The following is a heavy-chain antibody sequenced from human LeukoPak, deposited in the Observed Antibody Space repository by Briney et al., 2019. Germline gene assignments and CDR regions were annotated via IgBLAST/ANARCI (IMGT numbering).Heavy chain of an antibody. J-gene: IGHJ3*02. CDR1: GFTFDDYA. Sequence: GRSLRLSCADSGFTFDDYAMQWGRQAPGEGLGWGSGISWKRGSIDYAESVRGGFTISRDKAKNSLYLQMNSLRAEDMSLYYCAKEAIIASAFDIWGQGTMVIVSS. CDR2: ISWKRGSI. V-gene: IGHV3-9*03. D-gene: IGHD6-13*01. CDR3: AKEAIIASAFDI.